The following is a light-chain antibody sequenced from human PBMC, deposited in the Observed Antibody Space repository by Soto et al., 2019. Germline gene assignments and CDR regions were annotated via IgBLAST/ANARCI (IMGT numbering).Light chain of an antibody. CDR2: DTS. J-gene: IGKJ5*01. V-gene: IGKV3-15*01. CDR3: LEYKDWFSNA. CDR1: QSVSSN. Sequence: EIVLTQSPDTLSVSPGERAALSCRASQSVSSNLAWYRQRPGQAPRLVIYDTSTRATGVPARFSGSGSGTELTLTINGLPSEYFGVYYCLEYKDWFSNALGHGTRLEIK.